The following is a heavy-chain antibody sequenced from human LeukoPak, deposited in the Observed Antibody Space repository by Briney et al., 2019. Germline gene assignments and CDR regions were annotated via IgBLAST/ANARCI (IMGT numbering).Heavy chain of an antibody. J-gene: IGHJ3*02. D-gene: IGHD4-17*01. V-gene: IGHV3-48*01. CDR2: ISSSGSTI. CDR1: GYTFSSYA. Sequence: PGGSLRLSCAASGYTFSSYAMSWVSQARGKGREGVSYISSSGSTIYYADSVKGGFTIYRDKDEKSLYVQMNRLRAEDTAVYYCARDPEDGAEARDAFDIWGQGTMVTVSS. CDR3: ARDPEDGAEARDAFDI.